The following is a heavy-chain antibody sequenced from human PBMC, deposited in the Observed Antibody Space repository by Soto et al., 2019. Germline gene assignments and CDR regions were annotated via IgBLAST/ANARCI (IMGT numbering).Heavy chain of an antibody. Sequence: LXLSGTTGMFPYRVYGMSWLSKAPGKWREWVGLIKSKAFGGTTEYAASVKGRFIISRDDSKSIAYLQMNSLKTEDTAMYYCARVGVSSTWAPVYWGQGTLVRVSS. V-gene: IGHV3-49*03. J-gene: IGHJ4*02. D-gene: IGHD6-13*01. CDR1: MFPYRVYG. CDR2: IKSKAFGGTT. CDR3: ARVGVSSTWAPVY.